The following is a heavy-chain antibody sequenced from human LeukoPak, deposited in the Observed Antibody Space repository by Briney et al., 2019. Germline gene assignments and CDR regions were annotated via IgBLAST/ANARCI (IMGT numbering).Heavy chain of an antibody. CDR3: ARGRGVVVPAASGFDY. CDR1: GFTFSDYY. V-gene: IGHV3-11*04. CDR2: ISSSGSTI. D-gene: IGHD2-2*01. Sequence: GGSLRLSCAASGFTFSDYYMSWIRQAPGKGLEWVSYISSSGSTIYYADSVKGRFTISRDNAKNSLYLQMNSLRAEDTAVYYCARGRGVVVPAASGFDYWGQGTLVTVSS. J-gene: IGHJ4*02.